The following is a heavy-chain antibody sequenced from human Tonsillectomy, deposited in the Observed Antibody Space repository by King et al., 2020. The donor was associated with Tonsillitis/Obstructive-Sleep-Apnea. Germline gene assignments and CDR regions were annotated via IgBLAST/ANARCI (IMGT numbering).Heavy chain of an antibody. CDR2: ISRSGTII. V-gene: IGHV3-11*01. CDR1: GFTFSDYY. D-gene: IGHD3-22*01. J-gene: IGHJ3*02. Sequence: VQLVESGGGLVKPGGSLRLSCAASGFTFSDYYMSWICQAPGKGLEWVSYISRSGTIIYYADSVKGRFTISRDNAKNSLYLQMNSLRAEDTAVYYCARDWGRYYDSSGHPDAFDIWGQGTMVTVSS. CDR3: ARDWGRYYDSSGHPDAFDI.